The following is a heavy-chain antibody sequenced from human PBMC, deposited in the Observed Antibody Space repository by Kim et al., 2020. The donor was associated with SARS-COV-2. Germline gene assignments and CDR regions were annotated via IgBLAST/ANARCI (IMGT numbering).Heavy chain of an antibody. CDR1: GFTFSDYT. CDR2: ITSGGAYT. CDR3: ARESDVSGDLDHWHFDL. J-gene: IGHJ2*01. Sequence: GGSLRLSCAASGFTFSDYTLSWVRQAPGKGLEWVASITSGGAYTYYADSVRRRFTISRDNANNSLFLHMSGLRVDDTALYYCARESDVSGDLDHWHFDLWGRGSLVTVSS. D-gene: IGHD3-10*01. V-gene: IGHV3-21*01.